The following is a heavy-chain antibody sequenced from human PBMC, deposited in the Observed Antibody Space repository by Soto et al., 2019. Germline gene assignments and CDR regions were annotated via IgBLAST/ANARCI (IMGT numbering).Heavy chain of an antibody. D-gene: IGHD5-12*01. Sequence: ASVKVSCKASRNTFTDYYVHWVRQSPGQGLEWMGWINANSGVTKFPQKFQGRVIMTRDTSISTVYMELSRLTSDDTAVYYCARAGLTTLELATIYWGQGTQVTVS. CDR3: ARAGLTTLELATIY. J-gene: IGHJ4*02. CDR2: INANSGVT. V-gene: IGHV1-2*02. CDR1: RNTFTDYY.